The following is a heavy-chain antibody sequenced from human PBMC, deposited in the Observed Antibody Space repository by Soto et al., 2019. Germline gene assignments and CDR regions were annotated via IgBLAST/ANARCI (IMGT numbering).Heavy chain of an antibody. CDR2: INTNNGNT. D-gene: IGHD3-10*01. J-gene: IGHJ6*02. CDR3: TREGSAPYYYYAMDA. CDR1: GYTFTSYD. Sequence: ASVKVSCKASGYTFTSYDINWVRQATGQGLEWLGWINTNNGNTSYAQNLQGRVIMTADTSTNTAYMELRSLRSDDTAIYFCTREGSAPYYYYAMDAWGQGTTVTVSS. V-gene: IGHV1-18*01.